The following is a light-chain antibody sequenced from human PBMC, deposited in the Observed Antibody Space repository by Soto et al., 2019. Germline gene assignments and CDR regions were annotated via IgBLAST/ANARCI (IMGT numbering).Light chain of an antibody. V-gene: IGLV1-47*01. CDR2: RNN. J-gene: IGLJ1*01. Sequence: QSALTQPPSASGTPGHRVTISCSGSSSNIGSNYVYWYQQLPGTAPKLLIYRNNQRPSGVPDRFSGSKSGTSASLAISGLRSEDEADYYCAAWDDSLSGYVFGTGTKVPVL. CDR3: AAWDDSLSGYV. CDR1: SSNIGSNY.